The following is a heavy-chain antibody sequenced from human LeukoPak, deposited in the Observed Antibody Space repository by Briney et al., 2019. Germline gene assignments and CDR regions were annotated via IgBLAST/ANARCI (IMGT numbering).Heavy chain of an antibody. CDR2: ISCSGST. CDR3: ARHLYESRGQTSFDY. Sequence: SETLSLTCTVSGGSISRYYWSWIRQPPGKGLEWIGYISCSGSTNYNPSLKSRVTISVDTSQNQFSLKLSSVTAADTAMYYCARHLYESRGQTSFDYWGQGTLVTVSS. V-gene: IGHV4-59*08. CDR1: GGSISRYY. J-gene: IGHJ4*02. D-gene: IGHD3-22*01.